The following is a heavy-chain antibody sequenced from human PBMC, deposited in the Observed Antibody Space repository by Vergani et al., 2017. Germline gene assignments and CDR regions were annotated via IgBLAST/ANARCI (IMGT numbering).Heavy chain of an antibody. V-gene: IGHV1-2*02. Sequence: QVQLVQSGAEVKKPGASVKVSCKASGYTFTGYYMHWVRQAPGQGLEWMGWINPNSGGTNYAQKFQGMVTMTRDTSISTAYMELSRLRSDDTAVYYCARANAYGSGSYFPPGAFDIWGQGTMVTVSS. J-gene: IGHJ3*02. D-gene: IGHD3-10*01. CDR2: INPNSGGT. CDR1: GYTFTGYY. CDR3: ARANAYGSGSYFPPGAFDI.